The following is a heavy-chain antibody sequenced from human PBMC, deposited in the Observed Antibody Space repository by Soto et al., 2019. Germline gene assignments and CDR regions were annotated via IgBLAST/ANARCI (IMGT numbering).Heavy chain of an antibody. D-gene: IGHD6-13*01. V-gene: IGHV3-30*03. CDR2: ISYDGSNR. Sequence: GGCLRLSCAASGFTFSSYGMHWVRQAPGKGLEWVAVISYDGSNRYYADSVKGRFTISRDNSKNTLYLQMNSLRAEDTAVYYCARAGRRIAATYFDYWGQGTLVTVSS. CDR3: ARAGRRIAATYFDY. CDR1: GFTFSSYG. J-gene: IGHJ4*02.